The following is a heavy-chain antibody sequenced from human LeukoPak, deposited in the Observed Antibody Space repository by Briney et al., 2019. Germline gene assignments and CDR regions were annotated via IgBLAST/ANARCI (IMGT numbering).Heavy chain of an antibody. Sequence: ASVKVSCKVSGYTLTELSMHWVRQAPGKGLEWMGGFGPEDGETTYAQKFQGRVTMTEDTSTDTAYMELSSLRSEDTAVYYCATKGGYRSSGWYDYWGQGTLVTVSS. V-gene: IGHV1-24*01. CDR3: ATKGGYRSSGWYDY. CDR2: FGPEDGET. J-gene: IGHJ4*02. D-gene: IGHD6-19*01. CDR1: GYTLTELS.